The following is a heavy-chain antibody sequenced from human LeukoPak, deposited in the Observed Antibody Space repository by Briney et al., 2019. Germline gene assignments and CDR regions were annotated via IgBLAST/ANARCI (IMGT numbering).Heavy chain of an antibody. CDR1: GYTFTGYY. CDR2: INPNSGGT. CDR3: ARDYDILTGLIAY. V-gene: IGHV1-2*02. J-gene: IGHJ4*02. Sequence: ASVKVSCKTSGYTFTGYYIHWVRQAPGQGLEWMGWINPNSGGTNYTQNFQGRVTMTRDTPISTAYMDLSRLRSDDTAVYYCARDYDILTGLIAYWGQGTLVTVSS. D-gene: IGHD3-9*01.